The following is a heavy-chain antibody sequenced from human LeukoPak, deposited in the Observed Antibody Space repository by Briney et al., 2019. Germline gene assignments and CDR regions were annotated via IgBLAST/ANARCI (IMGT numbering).Heavy chain of an antibody. CDR3: VKDYKAAAPRYYFDY. V-gene: IGHV3-33*06. D-gene: IGHD6-13*01. Sequence: PGRSLRLSCAASGFTFSSYGMHWVRQAPGKGREWVAVIWYDGSNKYYADSVKGRFTICRDNSKNTLYLQMNSLRAEDTAVYYCVKDYKAAAPRYYFDYWGQGTLVTVSS. CDR1: GFTFSSYG. J-gene: IGHJ4*02. CDR2: IWYDGSNK.